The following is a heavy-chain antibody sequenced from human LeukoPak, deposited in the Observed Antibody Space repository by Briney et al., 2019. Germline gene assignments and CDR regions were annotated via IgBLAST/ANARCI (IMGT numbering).Heavy chain of an antibody. CDR3: ARAVVGASGDY. J-gene: IGHJ4*02. D-gene: IGHD1-26*01. CDR2: ISSSSSYI. CDR1: GFTFSSYS. V-gene: IGHV3-21*01. Sequence: GGSLRLSCAASGFTFSSYSMNWVRQAPGKGLEWVSSISSSSSYIYYADSVKGRSTISRDNAKNSLYLQMNSLRAEDTAVYYCARAVVGASGDYWGQGTLVTVSS.